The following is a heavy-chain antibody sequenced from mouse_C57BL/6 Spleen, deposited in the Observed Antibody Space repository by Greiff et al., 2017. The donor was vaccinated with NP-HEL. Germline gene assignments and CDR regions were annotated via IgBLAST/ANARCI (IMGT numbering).Heavy chain of an antibody. Sequence: DVKLVESEGGLVQPGSSMKLSCTASGFTFSDYYMAWFRQVPEKGLEWVANLNYDGSSTYYLDSLQSRFIISRDNAKNILYLQMSSLKSEDTATYYCARDRVYYYGSSYWYFDVWGTGTTVTVSS. CDR2: LNYDGSST. CDR1: GFTFSDYY. V-gene: IGHV5-16*01. CDR3: ARDRVYYYGSSYWYFDV. J-gene: IGHJ1*03. D-gene: IGHD1-1*01.